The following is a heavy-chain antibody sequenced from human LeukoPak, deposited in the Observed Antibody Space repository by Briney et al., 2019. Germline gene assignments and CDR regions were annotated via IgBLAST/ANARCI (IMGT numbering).Heavy chain of an antibody. V-gene: IGHV4-59*01. CDR2: IYYSGST. D-gene: IGHD3-22*01. CDR3: ARGTVLNYYDSSGYHKSPGSVDY. Sequence: SETLSLTCTVSGGSISSYYWSWLRQPPGKGLEWIGYIYYSGSTNYNPSLKSRVTISVDTSKNQFSLKLSSVTAADTAVYYCARGTVLNYYDSSGYHKSPGSVDYWGQGTLVTVSS. CDR1: GGSISSYY. J-gene: IGHJ4*02.